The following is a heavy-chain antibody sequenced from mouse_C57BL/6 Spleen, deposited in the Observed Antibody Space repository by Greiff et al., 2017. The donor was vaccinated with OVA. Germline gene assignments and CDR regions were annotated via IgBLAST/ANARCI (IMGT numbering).Heavy chain of an antibody. Sequence: QVQLQQPGAELVKPGASVKLSCKASGYTFTSYWMHWVKQRPGRGLEWIGRIDPNSGGTKYNEKFKSKATLTVDKPSSTAYMQLSSLTSEDSAVYYCASRDYDYDGGYFDVWGTGTTVTVSS. V-gene: IGHV1-72*01. CDR1: GYTFTSYW. D-gene: IGHD2-4*01. CDR3: ASRDYDYDGGYFDV. CDR2: IDPNSGGT. J-gene: IGHJ1*03.